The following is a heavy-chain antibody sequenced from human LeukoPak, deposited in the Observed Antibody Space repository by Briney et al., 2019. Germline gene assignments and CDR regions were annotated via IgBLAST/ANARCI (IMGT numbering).Heavy chain of an antibody. V-gene: IGHV3-21*01. CDR1: GFTSSDYY. CDR2: ISSSSSYI. CDR3: ASFHEYLDP. D-gene: IGHD2/OR15-2a*01. Sequence: GGSLRLSCTASGFTSSDYYMNWVRQAPGKWLEWVSSISSSSSYIYYADSVKGRFTISRDNAKNSLYLQMNSLRAEDTAVYYCASFHEYLDPWGQGTLVTVSS. J-gene: IGHJ5*02.